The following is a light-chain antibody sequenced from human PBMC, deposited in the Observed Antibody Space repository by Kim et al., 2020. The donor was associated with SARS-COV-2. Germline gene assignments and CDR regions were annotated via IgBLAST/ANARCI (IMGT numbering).Light chain of an antibody. V-gene: IGKV3-11*01. J-gene: IGKJ4*01. Sequence: FRGEIAPLPSMASHSVDISLAWYQQTPGQPPRLLIYDAAIRAAGVPDRFSGSGSGTDFTLTIASLAPEDFAVYYCQQRGSWPPALTFGGGTKLEI. CDR1: HSVDIS. CDR2: DAA. CDR3: QQRGSWPPALT.